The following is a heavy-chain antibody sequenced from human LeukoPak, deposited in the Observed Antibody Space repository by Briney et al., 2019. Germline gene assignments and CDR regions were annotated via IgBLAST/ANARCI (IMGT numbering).Heavy chain of an antibody. D-gene: IGHD6-13*01. CDR2: IIPIFGTA. CDR3: ARPPRTSSSWSLFDY. V-gene: IGHV1-69*13. CDR1: GGTFSSYA. J-gene: IGHJ4*02. Sequence: ASVKVSCKASGGTFSSYAISWVRQAPGQGLEWMGGIIPIFGTANYAQKFQGRVTITADESTSTAYMELSSLRSEDTAVYYCARPPRTSSSWSLFDYWGQGTLVTVSS.